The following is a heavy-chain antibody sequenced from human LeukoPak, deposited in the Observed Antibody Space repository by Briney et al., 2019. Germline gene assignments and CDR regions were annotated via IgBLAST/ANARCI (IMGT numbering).Heavy chain of an antibody. Sequence: SETLSLTCTVSGGSISSYYWSWIRQPPGKGLEWIGYIYYSGSTNYNPSLKSRVTISVDTSKNQFSLKLSSVTAADTAVYYCARGGYGSGSYYNNLLDYWGQGTLVTVSS. D-gene: IGHD3-10*01. V-gene: IGHV4-59*01. CDR1: GGSISSYY. CDR2: IYYSGST. CDR3: ARGGYGSGSYYNNLLDY. J-gene: IGHJ4*02.